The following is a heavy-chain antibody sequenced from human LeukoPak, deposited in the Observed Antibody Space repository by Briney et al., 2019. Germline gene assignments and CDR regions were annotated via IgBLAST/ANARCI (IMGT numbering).Heavy chain of an antibody. V-gene: IGHV4-4*07. CDR2: IYTSGST. CDR3: ARDLGYDSSGYYGGDAFDI. CDR1: GGSISSYY. Sequence: PSETLSLTCTVSGGSISSYYWSWIRQPDGKGLEWIGRIYTSGSTNYNPSLKSRVTMSVDTSKNQFSLKLSSVTAADTAVYYCARDLGYDSSGYYGGDAFDIWGQGTMVTVSS. D-gene: IGHD3-22*01. J-gene: IGHJ3*02.